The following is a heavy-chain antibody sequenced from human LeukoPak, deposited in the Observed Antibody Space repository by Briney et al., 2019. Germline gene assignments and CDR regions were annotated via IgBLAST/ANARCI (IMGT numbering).Heavy chain of an antibody. V-gene: IGHV4-61*02. CDR1: GGSVRRGNYY. CDR2: IYTSGTT. CDR3: ARHYPLYDSSGYIENFDY. Sequence: PSQTLSLTCTVSGGSVRRGNYYWTWIRQPAGSGLEWIGRIYTSGTTDYNPSLRTRVTISVDASRNQFSLNLSSVTAADTAVYYCARHYPLYDSSGYIENFDYWGQGTLVTVSS. J-gene: IGHJ4*02. D-gene: IGHD3-22*01.